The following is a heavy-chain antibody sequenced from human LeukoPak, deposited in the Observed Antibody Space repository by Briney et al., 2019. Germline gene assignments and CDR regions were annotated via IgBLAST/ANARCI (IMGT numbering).Heavy chain of an antibody. D-gene: IGHD3-22*01. Sequence: GGSLRLSCAASGFTFSSYAMSWVRQAPGKGLEWVSGIIGSGASTYYSDSVKGRFTISRDNSKNTLYLQMNSLRAEDTAVYYCATADSSGATYFDYWGQGTLVTVSS. J-gene: IGHJ4*02. V-gene: IGHV3-23*01. CDR3: ATADSSGATYFDY. CDR1: GFTFSSYA. CDR2: IIGSGAST.